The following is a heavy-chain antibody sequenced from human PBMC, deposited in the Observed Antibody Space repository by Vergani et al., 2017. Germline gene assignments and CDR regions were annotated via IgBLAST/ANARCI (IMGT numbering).Heavy chain of an antibody. Sequence: VQLLESGGGLVQPGGSLRLTCAASEFTFSNYAMNWVRQAPGKGLEWVAVISYDGSNKYYADSVKGRFTISRDNSKNTLYLQMNSLRAEDTAVYYCAKDSDLRMDVWGKGTTVTVSS. J-gene: IGHJ6*04. D-gene: IGHD3-3*01. CDR3: AKDSDLRMDV. CDR1: EFTFSNYA. V-gene: IGHV3-30*18. CDR2: ISYDGSNK.